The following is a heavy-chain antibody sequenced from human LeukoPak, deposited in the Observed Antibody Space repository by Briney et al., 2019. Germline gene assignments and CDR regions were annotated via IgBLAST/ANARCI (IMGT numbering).Heavy chain of an antibody. Sequence: SSETLSLTCTVSGDSISNYYWSWIRQPPGKGLEWIGYIYYSGSTNYNPSLKSRVTISVDTSKNQFSLKLSSVTAADTAVYYCASALIAAGLTFDYWGQGTLVTVSS. CDR2: IYYSGST. V-gene: IGHV4-59*01. CDR3: ASALIAAGLTFDY. D-gene: IGHD6-13*01. CDR1: GDSISNYY. J-gene: IGHJ4*02.